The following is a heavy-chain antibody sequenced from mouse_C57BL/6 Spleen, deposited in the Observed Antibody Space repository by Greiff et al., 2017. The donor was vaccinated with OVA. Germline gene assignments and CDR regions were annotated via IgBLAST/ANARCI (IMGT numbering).Heavy chain of an antibody. CDR2: ISSGSSTI. D-gene: IGHD2-1*01. V-gene: IGHV5-17*01. CDR1: GFTFSDYG. Sequence: EVKVVESGGGLVKPGGSLKLSCAASGFTFSDYGMHWVRQAPEKGLEWVAYISSGSSTIYYADTVKGRFTISRDNAKNTLFLQMTSLRSEDTAMYYCASGGNYDYYAMDYWGQGTSVTVSS. J-gene: IGHJ4*01. CDR3: ASGGNYDYYAMDY.